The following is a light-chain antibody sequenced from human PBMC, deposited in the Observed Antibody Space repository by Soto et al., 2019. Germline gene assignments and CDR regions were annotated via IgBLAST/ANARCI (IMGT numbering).Light chain of an antibody. J-gene: IGLJ2*01. V-gene: IGLV2-14*01. CDR2: DVS. CDR1: SSDVGGYNY. CDR3: SSYTSSSTYVV. Sequence: QSVLTQPASVSGSPGQSITISCTGTSSDVGGYNYVSWYQQHSGKAPKLMIYDVSNRPSGVSNRFSGSKSGNTASLTISGLQAEDEADYYCSSYTSSSTYVVFGGGTKVTVL.